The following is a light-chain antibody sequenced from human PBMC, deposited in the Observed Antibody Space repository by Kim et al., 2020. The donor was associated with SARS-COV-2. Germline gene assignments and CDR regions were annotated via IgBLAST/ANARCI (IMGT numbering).Light chain of an antibody. Sequence: SLSPGQRATHSGRACQYIDNWLAWYQQKPGQVPRLLIYDASNRATGIPARFSGSGSGTDFTLTISSLEPEDFAVYYCQHRRTWPLTFGQGTKLEI. V-gene: IGKV3-11*01. CDR2: DAS. J-gene: IGKJ2*01. CDR3: QHRRTWPLT. CDR1: QYIDNW.